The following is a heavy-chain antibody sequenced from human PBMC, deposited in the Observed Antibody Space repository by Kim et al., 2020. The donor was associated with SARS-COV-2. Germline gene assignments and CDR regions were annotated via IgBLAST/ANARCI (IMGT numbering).Heavy chain of an antibody. CDR3: GRDSACALAV. Sequence: TYDDSVKGRFTISRDKAKNTLYLQMNGLRAEDTAVYFCGRDSACALAVWGQGTTVTVSS. J-gene: IGHJ6*02. V-gene: IGHV3-74*03.